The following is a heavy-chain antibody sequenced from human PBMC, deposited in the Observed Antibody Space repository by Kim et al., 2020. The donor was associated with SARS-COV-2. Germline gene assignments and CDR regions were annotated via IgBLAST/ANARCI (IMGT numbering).Heavy chain of an antibody. V-gene: IGHV3-11*05. D-gene: IGHD3-10*01. CDR3: ARERGEATYYYGSGSPSRGMDV. CDR1: GFTFSDYY. CDR2: ISSSSSYT. J-gene: IGHJ6*02. Sequence: GGSLRLSCAASGFTFSDYYMSWIRQAPGKGLEWVSYISSSSSYTNYADSVKGRFTISRDNAKNSLYLQMNSLRAEDTAVYYCARERGEATYYYGSGSPSRGMDVWGQGTTVTVSS.